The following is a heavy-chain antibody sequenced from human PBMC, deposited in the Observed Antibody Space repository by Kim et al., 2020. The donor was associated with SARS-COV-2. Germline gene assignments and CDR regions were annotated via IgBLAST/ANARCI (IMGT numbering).Heavy chain of an antibody. CDR2: GT. V-gene: IGHV1-2*05. CDR3: ARDYGGNFDY. D-gene: IGHD4-17*01. Sequence: GTNDAQKFQGRVTMTRDTSISTAYMELSRLRSDDTVVYYCARDYGGNFDYWGQGTLVTVSS. J-gene: IGHJ4*02.